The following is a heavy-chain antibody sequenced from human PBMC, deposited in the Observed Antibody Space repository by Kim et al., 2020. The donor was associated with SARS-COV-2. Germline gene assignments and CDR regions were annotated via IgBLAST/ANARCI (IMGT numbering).Heavy chain of an antibody. CDR3: TTWSGYHDY. V-gene: IGHV3-15*01. Sequence: GGSLRLSCATSGFTFTNAWMSWVRQAPGKGLEWVGRIQSKPDGGASDYAAPVKGRFTISRDDSKNTLYLQMNSLKTEDTAMYYCTTWSGYHDYWGQGTLV. J-gene: IGHJ4*02. CDR1: GFTFTNAW. CDR2: IQSKPDGGAS. D-gene: IGHD3-3*01.